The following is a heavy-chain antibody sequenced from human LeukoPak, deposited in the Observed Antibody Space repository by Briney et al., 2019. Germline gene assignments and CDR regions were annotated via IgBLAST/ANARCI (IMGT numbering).Heavy chain of an antibody. CDR2: INPNSGGT. CDR3: ARVIAAAGTRFDP. V-gene: IGHV1-2*02. J-gene: IGHJ5*02. Sequence: ASVKVSCKASGYTFTGYYLHWVRQAPGQGLEWMGWINPNSGGTNSAQKFQGRVTMTRDTSITTAYMELSRLRSDDTAVYYCARVIAAAGTRFDPWGQGTLVTVSS. D-gene: IGHD6-13*01. CDR1: GYTFTGYY.